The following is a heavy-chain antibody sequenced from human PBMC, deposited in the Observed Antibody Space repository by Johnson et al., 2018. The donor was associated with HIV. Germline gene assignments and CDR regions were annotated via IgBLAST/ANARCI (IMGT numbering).Heavy chain of an antibody. D-gene: IGHD3-3*01. V-gene: IGHV3-23*04. Sequence: MQLVESGGGLVKPGGSLRLSCAVSGFTFSDYYMSWLRQAPGKGLEWVSALSGSGGSTYYADSVKGRFHISRDNSKNTLYLQMNRLRADDTAVYYWARGGGATIFGVTDAFDIWGQGTMVSVS. CDR3: ARGGGATIFGVTDAFDI. CDR1: GFTFSDYY. J-gene: IGHJ3*02. CDR2: LSGSGGST.